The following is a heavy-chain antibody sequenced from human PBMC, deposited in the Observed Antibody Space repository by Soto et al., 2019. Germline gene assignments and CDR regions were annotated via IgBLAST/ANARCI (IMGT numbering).Heavy chain of an antibody. D-gene: IGHD2-21*02. CDR1: GFTFSSYA. CDR3: ANMGAYCGGDCYSW. CDR2: ISGSGVST. V-gene: IGHV3-23*04. J-gene: IGHJ4*02. Sequence: EVQLVESGGGLVQPGGSLRLSCAASGFTFSSYAMSWVRQAPGKGLEWVSAISGSGVSTYYADSVKDRFTISRDNSKNMLYLQMNSLRAEDTAVYSCANMGAYCGGDCYSWWGQGTLVTVSS.